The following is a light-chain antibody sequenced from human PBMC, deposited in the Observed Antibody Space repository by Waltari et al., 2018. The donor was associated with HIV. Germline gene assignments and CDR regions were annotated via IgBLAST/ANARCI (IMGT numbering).Light chain of an antibody. CDR1: QTVTNK. CDR2: DAA. V-gene: IGKV1-39*01. Sequence: DIQMTQSPSPLSASVGDSVIITCRASQTVTNKVNWYQQKPGAAPKVLIYDAATLQSGVPSRFRGGGSGTDFTLTITSLQPDDFATYFCQRTFSSPLTFGPGTKVDI. CDR3: QRTFSSPLT. J-gene: IGKJ3*01.